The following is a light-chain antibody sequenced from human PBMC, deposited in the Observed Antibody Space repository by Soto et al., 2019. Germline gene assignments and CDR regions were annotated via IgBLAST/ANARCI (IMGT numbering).Light chain of an antibody. Sequence: QSALTQPASVSGSPGQSITISCTGTSSDVGGYNYVSWYQHHPGKAPKLMIYDVSNRPSGVSNRFSGSKSGNTASLIISGLQAEDEADYYCSSYTSSSTLSTYVFGTGTEVTV. CDR3: SSYTSSSTLSTYV. J-gene: IGLJ1*01. CDR1: SSDVGGYNY. V-gene: IGLV2-14*03. CDR2: DVS.